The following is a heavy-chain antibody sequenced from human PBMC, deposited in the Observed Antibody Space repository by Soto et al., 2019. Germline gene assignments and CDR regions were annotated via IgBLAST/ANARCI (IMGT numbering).Heavy chain of an antibody. V-gene: IGHV3-30-3*01. Sequence: QVQLVESGGGVVQPGRSLRLSCAASGFTFSSYAMHWVRQAPGKGLEWVAVISYDGSNKYYADSVKGRFTISRDNSKNTLYLQMNSLRAEDTAVYYCPRGDYGDYGYFDYWGQGTLVTVSS. CDR1: GFTFSSYA. CDR3: PRGDYGDYGYFDY. D-gene: IGHD4-17*01. CDR2: ISYDGSNK. J-gene: IGHJ4*02.